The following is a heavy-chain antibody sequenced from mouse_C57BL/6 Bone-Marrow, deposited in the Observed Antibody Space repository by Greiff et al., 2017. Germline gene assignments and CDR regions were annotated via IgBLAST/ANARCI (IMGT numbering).Heavy chain of an antibody. Sequence: EVQLVESGGDLVKPGGSLKLSCAASGFTFSSYGMSWVRQTPDKRLEWVATISSGGSYTYYPDSVKGRFTISRDNAKNTLYLQMGSLKSEDTAMYYCARHGGSWFAYWGKGTLVTVSA. D-gene: IGHD1-1*02. CDR1: GFTFSSYG. CDR2: ISSGGSYT. CDR3: ARHGGSWFAY. J-gene: IGHJ3*01. V-gene: IGHV5-6*01.